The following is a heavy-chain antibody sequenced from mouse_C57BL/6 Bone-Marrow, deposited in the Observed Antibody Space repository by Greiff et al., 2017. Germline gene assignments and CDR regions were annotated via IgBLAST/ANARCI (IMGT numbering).Heavy chain of an antibody. Sequence: VQLQQPGAELVMPGASVKLSCKASGYTFTSYWMHWVKQRPGQGLEWIGEIDPSDSYTNYNQKFKGKSTLTVDKSSSTAYMQLSSLTSEDSAVYYCGGGGYYAMDYWGQGTSVTGSS. J-gene: IGHJ4*01. CDR1: GYTFTSYW. CDR2: IDPSDSYT. CDR3: GGGGYYAMDY. V-gene: IGHV1-69*01.